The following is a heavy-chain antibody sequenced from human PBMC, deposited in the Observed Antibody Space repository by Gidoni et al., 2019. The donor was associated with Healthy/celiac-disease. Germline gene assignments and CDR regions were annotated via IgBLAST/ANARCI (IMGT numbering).Heavy chain of an antibody. D-gene: IGHD2-15*01. CDR2: IYYSGST. CDR1: GGSISSGGYY. CDR3: ARWRGREAAFDI. Sequence: QVQLQESDPGLVKPSQTLSLTCTVSGGSISSGGYYWSWIRQHPGKGLEWIGYIYYSGSTYYNPSLKSLVTISVDTSKNQFSLKLSSVTAADTAVYYCARWRGREAAFDIWGQGTMVTVSS. V-gene: IGHV4-31*01. J-gene: IGHJ3*02.